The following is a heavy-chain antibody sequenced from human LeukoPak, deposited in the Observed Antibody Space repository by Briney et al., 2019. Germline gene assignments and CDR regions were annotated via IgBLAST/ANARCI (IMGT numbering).Heavy chain of an antibody. D-gene: IGHD3-22*01. V-gene: IGHV3-74*01. J-gene: IGHJ4*02. CDR3: ARISSDSISYYDH. Sequence: PGRSLRLSCAGSGITFSTHWMHWVRQAPGKGLVWVSRINSEGSTISYADSVKGRFTISRDNAKNTLFLQMNSLRAEDTAVYYCARISSDSISYYDHWGQGTLVTVSS. CDR2: INSEGSTI. CDR1: GITFSTHW.